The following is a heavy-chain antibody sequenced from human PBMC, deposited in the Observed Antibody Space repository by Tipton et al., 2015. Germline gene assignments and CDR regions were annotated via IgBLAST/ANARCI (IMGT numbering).Heavy chain of an antibody. J-gene: IGHJ4*02. CDR1: SDSINKYY. CDR2: IQYSGGT. V-gene: IGHV4-59*01. Sequence: TLSLTCTVSSDSINKYYWSWIRQPPGKELEWIGYIQYSGGTNYNPSLESRVSISVDTSKTQFSLEMRSVTATDTAVYYCARGLLLWFGMSDYWGRGTLVTVSS. CDR3: ARGLLLWFGMSDY. D-gene: IGHD3-10*01.